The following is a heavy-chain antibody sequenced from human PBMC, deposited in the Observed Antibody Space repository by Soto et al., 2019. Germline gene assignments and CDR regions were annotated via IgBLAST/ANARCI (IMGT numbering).Heavy chain of an antibody. CDR2: ISYDGSNK. CDR3: AFHPDGYSNYYLDY. CDR1: GFTFSSYG. V-gene: IGHV3-30*03. J-gene: IGHJ4*02. D-gene: IGHD4-4*01. Sequence: QVQLVESGGGVVQPGRSLRLSCAASGFTFSSYGMHWVRQAPGKGLEWVAVISYDGSNKYYADSVKGRFTISRDNSKNTLYLQMNSLRAEDTAVYYCAFHPDGYSNYYLDYWGQGTLVTVSS.